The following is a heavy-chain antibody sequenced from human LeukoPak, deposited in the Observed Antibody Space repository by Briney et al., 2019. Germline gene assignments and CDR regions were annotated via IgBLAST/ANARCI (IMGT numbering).Heavy chain of an antibody. J-gene: IGHJ4*02. Sequence: GESLKISCKGSGSTFANYWIGWVRQLPGKGLEWMGIIYPGDSDTKYSPSFQGQVTISADKSISTAYLQWSSLKASDTAMYYCARQGYGSGSYSDFDYWGQGTLVTVSS. CDR1: GSTFANYW. CDR2: IYPGDSDT. V-gene: IGHV5-51*01. CDR3: ARQGYGSGSYSDFDY. D-gene: IGHD3-10*01.